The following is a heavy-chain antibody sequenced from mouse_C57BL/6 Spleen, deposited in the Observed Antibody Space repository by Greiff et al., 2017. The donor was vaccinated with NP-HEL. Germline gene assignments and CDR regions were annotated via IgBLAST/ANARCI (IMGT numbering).Heavy chain of an antibody. Sequence: EVKLVESGGGLVKPGGSLKLSCAASGFTFSSYAMSWVRQTPEKRLEWVATISDGGSYTYYPDNVKGRFTISRDNAKNNLYLQMSHLKSEDTAMYYCARDNDALDYWGQGTTLTVSS. CDR3: ARDNDALDY. V-gene: IGHV5-4*01. D-gene: IGHD2-12*01. CDR2: ISDGGSYT. J-gene: IGHJ2*01. CDR1: GFTFSSYA.